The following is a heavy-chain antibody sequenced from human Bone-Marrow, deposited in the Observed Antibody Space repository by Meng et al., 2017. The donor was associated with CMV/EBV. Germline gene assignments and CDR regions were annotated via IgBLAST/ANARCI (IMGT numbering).Heavy chain of an antibody. D-gene: IGHD3-10*01. CDR3: ARDLRFAANDAFDI. CDR2: IYYSGST. J-gene: IGHJ3*02. V-gene: IGHV4-30-4*08. Sequence: SWVRQAPGKGLEWIGYIYYSGSTYYNPSLKSRVTISVDTSKNQFSLKLSSVTAADTAVYYCARDLRFAANDAFDIWGQGTMVTVSS.